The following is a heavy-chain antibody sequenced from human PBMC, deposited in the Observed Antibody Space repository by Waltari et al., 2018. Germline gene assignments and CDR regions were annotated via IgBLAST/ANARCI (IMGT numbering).Heavy chain of an antibody. CDR1: GFTFSGYW. J-gene: IGHJ4*02. Sequence: EVHLVESGGGLVQPGGSLRLSCAASGFTFSGYWMTWVRQAPGKGLGWVANIEEDGSDKYYVDSVKGRFTISRDNTKNSLYLQMNSLRAEDTAVYYCARDPARQFDYWGQGTLVTVSS. CDR3: ARDPARQFDY. CDR2: IEEDGSDK. V-gene: IGHV3-7*01. D-gene: IGHD6-6*01.